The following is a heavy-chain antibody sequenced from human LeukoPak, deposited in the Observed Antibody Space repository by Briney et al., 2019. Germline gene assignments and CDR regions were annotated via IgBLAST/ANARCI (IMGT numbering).Heavy chain of an antibody. D-gene: IGHD3-9*01. Sequence: TSETLSLTCAVYGGSFSGYYWSWIRQPPGKGLEWIGEINHSGSTNYNPSLKSRVTISVDTSKNQFSLKLSSVTAADTAVYYCARISDILTGYEYYFDYWGQGTLVTVSS. V-gene: IGHV4-34*01. J-gene: IGHJ4*02. CDR1: GGSFSGYY. CDR3: ARISDILTGYEYYFDY. CDR2: INHSGST.